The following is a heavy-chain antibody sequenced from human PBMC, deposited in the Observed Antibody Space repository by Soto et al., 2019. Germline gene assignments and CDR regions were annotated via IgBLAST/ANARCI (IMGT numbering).Heavy chain of an antibody. CDR2: ISAYNGNT. CDR1: GYTFTIYG. CDR3: ARGVYYYDSSGYPPPFQH. Sequence: ASLKVSCKASGYTFTIYGISWVRQAPGQGLEWMGWISAYNGNTNYAQKLQGRVTMTTDTSTSTAYMELRSLRSDDTAVYYCARGVYYYDSSGYPPPFQHWGQGTLVTVSS. V-gene: IGHV1-18*01. J-gene: IGHJ1*01. D-gene: IGHD3-22*01.